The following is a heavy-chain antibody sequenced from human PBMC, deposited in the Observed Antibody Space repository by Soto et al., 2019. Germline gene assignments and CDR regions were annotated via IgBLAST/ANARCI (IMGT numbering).Heavy chain of an antibody. Sequence: GGSLRLSCAASGFTFSSYWMSWVRQAPGKGLEWVANIKQDGSEKYYVDSVKGRFTISRDNAKNSLYLQMNSLRAEGTAVYYCARVVAVAGTGDVFDLWAQGKMVPVPS. CDR2: IKQDGSEK. V-gene: IGHV3-7*05. CDR1: GFTFSSYW. J-gene: IGHJ3*01. CDR3: ARVVAVAGTGDVFDL. D-gene: IGHD6-19*01.